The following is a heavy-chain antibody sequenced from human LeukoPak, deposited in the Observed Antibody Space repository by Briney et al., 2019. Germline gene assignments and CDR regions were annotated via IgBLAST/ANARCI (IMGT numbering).Heavy chain of an antibody. D-gene: IGHD3-3*02. V-gene: IGHV3-7*01. J-gene: IGHJ4*02. CDR3: GGLFQVALDGLSC. CDR2: IKPYGGEI. CDR1: GFSFSTNW. Sequence: PGGSLRLSCVASGFSFSTNWISWVRQAPGKGLEWVAMIKPYGGEIHYVDSVKGRFVISRDNAEKSIYLQMNSLRAADTGIYFGGGLFQVALDGLSCWGQGTLVTVSS.